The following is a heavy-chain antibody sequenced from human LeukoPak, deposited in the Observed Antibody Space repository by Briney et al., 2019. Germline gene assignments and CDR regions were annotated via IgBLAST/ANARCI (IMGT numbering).Heavy chain of an antibody. Sequence: GGSLRLSCSASGFTFGSHWMNWVRQAPGKGPVWVSRIDGDGSTTVYADSVKGRFSNSRDNAKSTLYLHMNSLRAEDTAVYYCAREGGGYCSGINCWKWFDPWGQGTLVTVSS. J-gene: IGHJ5*02. D-gene: IGHD2-15*01. CDR3: AREGGGYCSGINCWKWFDP. V-gene: IGHV3-74*01. CDR1: GFTFGSHW. CDR2: IDGDGSTT.